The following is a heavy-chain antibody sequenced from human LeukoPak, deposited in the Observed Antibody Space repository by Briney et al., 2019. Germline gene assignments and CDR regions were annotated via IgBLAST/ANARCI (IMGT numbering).Heavy chain of an antibody. CDR2: IYYSGST. Sequence: SETLSLTCAVYGGSFSSYYWSWIRQPPGKGLEWIGYIYYSGSTNYNPSLKSRVTISVDTSKNQFSLKLSSVTAADTAVYYCARGVYDFWSGYYREGVVRFDPWGQGTLVTVSS. V-gene: IGHV4-59*01. CDR1: GGSFSSYY. CDR3: ARGVYDFWSGYYREGVVRFDP. J-gene: IGHJ5*02. D-gene: IGHD3-3*01.